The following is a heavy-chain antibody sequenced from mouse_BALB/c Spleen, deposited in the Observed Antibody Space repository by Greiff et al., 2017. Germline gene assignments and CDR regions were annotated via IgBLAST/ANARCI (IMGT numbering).Heavy chain of an antibody. V-gene: IGHV1-14*01. CDR3: ARMGGYTTKEDYFDY. CDR1: GYTFTSYV. CDR2: INPYNDGT. Sequence: VQLQQSGPELVKPGASVKMSCKASGYTFTSYVMHWVKQKPGQGLEWIGYINPYNDGTKYNAKFKGKATLTSDKSSSTAYMELSSLTSEDSAVYYCARMGGYTTKEDYFDYWGQGTTRTVSS. J-gene: IGHJ2*01. D-gene: IGHD2-12*01.